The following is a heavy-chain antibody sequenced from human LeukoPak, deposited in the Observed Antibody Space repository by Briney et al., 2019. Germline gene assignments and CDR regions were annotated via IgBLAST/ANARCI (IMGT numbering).Heavy chain of an antibody. CDR3: AQAGAHYYYGVYV. V-gene: IGHV1-69*04. CDR2: IIPILAIA. Sequence: GASVKVSCKASGGTFSSYAISWVRQAPGQGLEWMGRIIPILAIANYAQKFQGRVMITADKSTSTAYMELTSLRSEDTAVYYCAQAGAHYYYGVYVWGQGTTVTVSS. CDR1: GGTFSSYA. J-gene: IGHJ6*02. D-gene: IGHD6-19*01.